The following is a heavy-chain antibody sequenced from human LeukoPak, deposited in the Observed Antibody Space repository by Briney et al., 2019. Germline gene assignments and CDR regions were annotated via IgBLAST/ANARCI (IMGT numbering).Heavy chain of an antibody. CDR3: ARDHYYSGSGSLNPPFDY. CDR2: ISDDRINT. J-gene: IGHJ4*02. CDR1: GFSFSSYW. Sequence: PGGSLRLSCVASGFSFSSYWMHWVRQAPGKGLVWVSRISDDRINTNYADSVKGRFTISRDNAKNTLYPQMNSLRAEDTAVYYCARDHYYSGSGSLNPPFDYWGQGTLVTVSS. V-gene: IGHV3-74*01. D-gene: IGHD3-10*01.